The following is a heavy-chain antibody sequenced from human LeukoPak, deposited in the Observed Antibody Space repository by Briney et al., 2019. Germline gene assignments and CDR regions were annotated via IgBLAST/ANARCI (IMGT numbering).Heavy chain of an antibody. D-gene: IGHD3-22*01. CDR2: INHSGST. J-gene: IGHJ4*02. V-gene: IGHV4-34*01. CDR3: ARVLYYYDSSGTPTATYYFDY. CDR1: GGSFSGYY. Sequence: PSETLSLTCAVYGGSFSGYYWSWIRQPPGKGPEWIGEINHSGSTNYNPSLKSRVTISVDTSKNQFSLKLSSVTAADTAVYYCARVLYYYDSSGTPTATYYFDYWGQGTLVTVSS.